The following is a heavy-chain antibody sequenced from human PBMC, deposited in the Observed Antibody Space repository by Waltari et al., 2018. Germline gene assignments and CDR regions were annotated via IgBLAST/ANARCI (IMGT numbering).Heavy chain of an antibody. J-gene: IGHJ4*02. CDR1: GYSFTNYW. D-gene: IGHD2-8*01. V-gene: IGHV5-10-1*03. CDR2: IVPSESET. Sequence: EVHLVQSGAEVKKPGESLKISCKGSGYSFTNYWINWVRQMPGKGLEWMGRIVPSESETNYSPSFLGHVTISADKSTNTAYLQWSTLKASDTAMYYCARGVGSPGDFWGQGTLVTVSS. CDR3: ARGVGSPGDF.